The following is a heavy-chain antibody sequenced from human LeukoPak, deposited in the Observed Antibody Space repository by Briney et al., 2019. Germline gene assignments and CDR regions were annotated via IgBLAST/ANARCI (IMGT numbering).Heavy chain of an antibody. V-gene: IGHV1-18*01. CDR1: GYTFTSYG. Sequence: ASVKVSCKASGYTFTSYGISWVRQAPGQGLEWMGWISAYNGNTNYAQKFQGWVTMTRDTSISTAYMELSRLRSDDTAVYYCARGDYGDYSAFDIWGQGTMVTVSS. D-gene: IGHD4-17*01. J-gene: IGHJ3*02. CDR2: ISAYNGNT. CDR3: ARGDYGDYSAFDI.